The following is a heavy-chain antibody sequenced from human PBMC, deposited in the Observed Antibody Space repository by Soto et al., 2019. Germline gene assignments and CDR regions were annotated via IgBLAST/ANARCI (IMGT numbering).Heavy chain of an antibody. D-gene: IGHD1-26*01. CDR2: IAGSGGDI. J-gene: IGHJ4*02. CDR3: AKKYRGTYPFDY. CDR1: AFTFSSYA. V-gene: IGHV3-23*01. Sequence: PGGSLRLSCAASAFTFSSYAMAWVRQAPGKGLEWVSSIAGSGGDISDADSVKGRFTISRDNSKNTLYLQMDSLRAEDTAIYYCAKKYRGTYPFDYWGQGTLVTVSS.